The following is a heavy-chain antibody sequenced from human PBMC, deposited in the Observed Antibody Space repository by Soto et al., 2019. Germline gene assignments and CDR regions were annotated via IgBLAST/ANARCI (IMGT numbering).Heavy chain of an antibody. CDR2: ISGSGDGT. CDR1: GFTFSSYA. Sequence: EVQLLESGGGLVQPGGPRSLSCAASGFTFSSYAMRWVRQAPGRGLEWVSAISGSGDGTYYADSVKGRFTTSRDNSKNTLYLQMNSLRAEDTAVYYCARRGSGSYYDYWGQGTLVTVSS. CDR3: ARRGSGSYYDY. V-gene: IGHV3-23*01. D-gene: IGHD1-26*01. J-gene: IGHJ4*02.